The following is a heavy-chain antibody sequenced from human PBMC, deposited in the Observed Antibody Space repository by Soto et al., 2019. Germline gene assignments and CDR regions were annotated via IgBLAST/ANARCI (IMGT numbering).Heavy chain of an antibody. CDR3: ARDLLGYDSSGYYFDY. CDR1: GGTFSSYT. D-gene: IGHD3-22*01. V-gene: IGHV1-69*08. Sequence: QVQLVQSGAEVKKPGSSVKVSCKASGGTFSSYTISWVRQAPGQGLEWMGRIIPILGIANYAQKFQGRVTITADKSTSTAYMELSSLRSEDTAVYYCARDLLGYDSSGYYFDYWGQGTLVTVSS. J-gene: IGHJ4*02. CDR2: IIPILGIA.